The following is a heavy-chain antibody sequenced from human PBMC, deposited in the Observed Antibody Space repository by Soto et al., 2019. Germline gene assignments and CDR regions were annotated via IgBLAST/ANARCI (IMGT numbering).Heavy chain of an antibody. D-gene: IGHD3-10*01. CDR2: IQYNGYS. J-gene: IGHJ6*02. CDR3: ARHGFGSLHGLVDV. CDR1: GGSITNYY. V-gene: IGHV4-59*08. Sequence: QVQLQESGPGLVKPSETLSLTCTVSGGSITNYYCSWFRQPPGKGLEWIGYIQYNGYSAYNLSLKRQCTMSMDTSKTQFSLMLESVSATDTAVYYCARHGFGSLHGLVDVWGQGTTVIVSS.